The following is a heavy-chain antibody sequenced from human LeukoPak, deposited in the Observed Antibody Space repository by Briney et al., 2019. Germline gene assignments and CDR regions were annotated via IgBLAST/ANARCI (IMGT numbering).Heavy chain of an antibody. Sequence: PSETLSLTCTVTGGSISSTTYYWGWIRQPPGKGLEWIGSIYYSGSTYYNPSLKSRVTILVDTSEKQFSLKLSSVTAADTAVYYCARSDNYYDSSGYYPSGRSFNYWGQGTVVTVSS. CDR2: IYYSGST. J-gene: IGHJ4*02. V-gene: IGHV4-39*01. D-gene: IGHD3-22*01. CDR1: GGSISSTTYY. CDR3: ARSDNYYDSSGYYPSGRSFNY.